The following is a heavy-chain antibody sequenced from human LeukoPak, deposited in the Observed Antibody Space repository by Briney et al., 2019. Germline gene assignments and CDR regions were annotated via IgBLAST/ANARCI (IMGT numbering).Heavy chain of an antibody. CDR2: IGGSGGGI. CDR1: RFTFSSYA. CDR3: AKYRGFGDSYDS. J-gene: IGHJ4*02. D-gene: IGHD3-10*01. V-gene: IGHV3-23*01. Sequence: PGGSLRLSCAASRFTFSSYAMSRVRQAPGMRLEWVSTIGGSGGGIYYADSVKGRFTISRDNSQSTLYLQMNSLRAEDTAVYYCAKYRGFGDSYDSWGQGTLVTVSS.